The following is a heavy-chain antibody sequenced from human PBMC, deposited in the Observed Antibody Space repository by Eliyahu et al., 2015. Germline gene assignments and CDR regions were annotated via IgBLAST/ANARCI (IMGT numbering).Heavy chain of an antibody. Sequence: EVQLVESGGGLVQPGGSLRLSCAASGFTFSSYWMSWVRQAPGKGPEWGGNIKHDGSEKNYVDSVKGRFTISRDNAKNSLYLQMNSLRAEDTAVYYCARTSGSYLVFFDYWGQGTLVTVSS. D-gene: IGHD1-26*01. CDR3: ARTSGSYLVFFDY. CDR2: IKHDGSEK. V-gene: IGHV3-7*04. CDR1: GFTFSSYW. J-gene: IGHJ4*02.